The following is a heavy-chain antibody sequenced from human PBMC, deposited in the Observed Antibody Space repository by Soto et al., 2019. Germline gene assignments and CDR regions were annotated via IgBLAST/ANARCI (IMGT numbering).Heavy chain of an antibody. CDR2: IYYSGST. CDR3: ARVTYYDSSGYPFDP. D-gene: IGHD3-22*01. J-gene: IGHJ5*02. CDR1: GGSISSYY. Sequence: LETLSLTCTVSGGSISSYYWSWIRQPPGKGLEWIGYIYYSGSTNYNPSLKSRVTISVDRSKNQFSLKLSSVTAADTAVYYCARVTYYDSSGYPFDPWGQGTLVTVSS. V-gene: IGHV4-59*12.